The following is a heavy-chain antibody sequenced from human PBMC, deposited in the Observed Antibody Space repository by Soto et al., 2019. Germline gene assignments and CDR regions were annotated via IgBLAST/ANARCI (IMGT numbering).Heavy chain of an antibody. CDR1: GGCISSSSYY. J-gene: IGHJ4*02. CDR2: VYYSGST. V-gene: IGHV4-39*01. CDR3: ARSEQWLVSR. D-gene: IGHD6-19*01. Sequence: QLQLQESGPGLVKPSETLSLTCTVSGGCISSSSYYWGWIRQPPGKGLEWIGSVYYSGSTYYNPSLKSRVTISVDTSKNQFSLKLSSVTAADTAVYYCARSEQWLVSRWGQGTLVTVSS.